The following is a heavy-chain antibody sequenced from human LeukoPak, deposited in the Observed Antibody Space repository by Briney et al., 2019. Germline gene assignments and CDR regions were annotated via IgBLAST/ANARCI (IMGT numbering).Heavy chain of an antibody. CDR3: TTEEEYSSPSGFDY. D-gene: IGHD6-6*01. V-gene: IGHV3-15*01. J-gene: IGHJ4*02. CDR2: IKSKTDGGTT. CDR1: GFTFSNAW. Sequence: GGSLRLSCAASGFTFSNAWMSWVRQAPGKGLEWVGRIKSKTDGGTTDYAAPVKGRFTISRDDSKNTLYLQMNSLKTEDTAVYYCTTEEEYSSPSGFDYWGQGTLVTVSS.